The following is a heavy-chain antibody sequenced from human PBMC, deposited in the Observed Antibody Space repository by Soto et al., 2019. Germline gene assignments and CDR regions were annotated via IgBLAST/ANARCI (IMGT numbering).Heavy chain of an antibody. Sequence: PGESLRLSCAASGFTFSSYGMHWVRQAPGKGLEWVAVISYDGSNKYYADSVKGRFTISRDNSKNTLYLQMNSLRAEDTAVYYCAKGGTSLLLKACMDVWGQGTTVTVSS. D-gene: IGHD2-2*01. V-gene: IGHV3-30*18. CDR1: GFTFSSYG. CDR2: ISYDGSNK. CDR3: AKGGTSLLLKACMDV. J-gene: IGHJ6*02.